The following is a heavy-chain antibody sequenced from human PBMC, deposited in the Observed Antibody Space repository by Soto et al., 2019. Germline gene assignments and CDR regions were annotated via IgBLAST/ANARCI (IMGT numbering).Heavy chain of an antibody. V-gene: IGHV3-9*01. Sequence: EVQLVESGGGLVQPGRSLRLSCAASGFTFDDYAMHWVRQAPGKGLEWVSGISWNSGSIGYADSVKGRFTISRDNAKNSLYLQMNSLRAEDTAWYYSAKSWPDTSIPGGYYYGMDVWGQGTTVTVSS. CDR1: GFTFDDYA. CDR2: ISWNSGSI. J-gene: IGHJ6*02. CDR3: AKSWPDTSIPGGYYYGMDV. D-gene: IGHD5-18*01.